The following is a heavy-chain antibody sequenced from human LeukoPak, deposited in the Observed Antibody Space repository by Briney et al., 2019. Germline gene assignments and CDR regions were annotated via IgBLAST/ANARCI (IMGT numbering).Heavy chain of an antibody. CDR2: INPNSGGT. J-gene: IGHJ1*01. V-gene: IGHV1-2*04. CDR3: ARGYGDYGAEYFQH. D-gene: IGHD4-17*01. CDR1: GYTFTGYY. Sequence: ASVKVSCKASGYTFTGYYMHWVRQAPGQGLEWMGWINPNSGGTNYAQKFQGWVTMTRDTSISTAYMELGRLRSDDTAVYYCARGYGDYGAEYFQHWGQGTLVTVSS.